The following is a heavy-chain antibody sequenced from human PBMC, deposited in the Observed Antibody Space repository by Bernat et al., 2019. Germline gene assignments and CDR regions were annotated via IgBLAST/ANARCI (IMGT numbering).Heavy chain of an antibody. J-gene: IGHJ6*03. D-gene: IGHD2-8*01. Sequence: EVQLLESGGGLVQPGGSLRLSCAASGFNFNNYAMSWVRQAPGKGLECVSAITNRGGGTYYADSVKGRFTISRDNSKNTLYLQMNGLRAEDTAVYYCAKLMTPVYYMDVWGKGTTVTVSS. CDR3: AKLMTPVYYMDV. CDR2: ITNRGGGT. V-gene: IGHV3-23*01. CDR1: GFNFNNYA.